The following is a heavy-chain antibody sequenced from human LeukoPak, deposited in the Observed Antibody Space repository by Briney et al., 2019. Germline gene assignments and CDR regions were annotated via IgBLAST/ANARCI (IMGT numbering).Heavy chain of an antibody. CDR2: ISSSSSYI. CDR1: GFTFSSYS. J-gene: IGHJ3*02. Sequence: GGSLRLSCAASGFTFSSYSMNWVRQAPGKGLEWVSSISSSSSYIYYADSVKGRFTISRDNAKNSLYLQMNSLRAEDTAAYYCAKWIHTAVTNAFDIWGQGTMVTVSS. CDR3: AKWIHTAVTNAFDI. D-gene: IGHD4-17*01. V-gene: IGHV3-21*01.